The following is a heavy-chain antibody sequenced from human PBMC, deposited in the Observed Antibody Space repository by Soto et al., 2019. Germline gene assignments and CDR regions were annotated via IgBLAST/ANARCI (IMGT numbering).Heavy chain of an antibody. D-gene: IGHD3-3*01. Sequence: EVQLVESGGGLVQPGGSLRLSCAVSGFSFGSYWMSWVRQAPGKGLGWLPSIKDDGSERNYLDSVKGRFTISKDNAKDSVSLQMNSLRGEDTAFYYCARDVGPVTIFGEALSGYFDFWGQGTLVTVSS. CDR3: ARDVGPVTIFGEALSGYFDF. CDR1: GFSFGSYW. CDR2: IKDDGSER. J-gene: IGHJ4*02. V-gene: IGHV3-7*03.